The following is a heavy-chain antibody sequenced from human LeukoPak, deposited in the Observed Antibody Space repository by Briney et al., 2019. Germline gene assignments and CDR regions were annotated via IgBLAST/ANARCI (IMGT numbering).Heavy chain of an antibody. CDR3: LRWSDY. D-gene: IGHD4-23*01. V-gene: IGHV3-64*01. CDR2: ISSNGDST. CDR1: GFTFSSYA. Sequence: GGSLRLSCAASGFTFSSYAMHWVRQAPGKGLEYVSAISSNGDSTFYANSVEGRFTISRDNSKNTLYLQMGSLRADDMAVYYCLRWSDYWGQGTLVTVSS. J-gene: IGHJ4*02.